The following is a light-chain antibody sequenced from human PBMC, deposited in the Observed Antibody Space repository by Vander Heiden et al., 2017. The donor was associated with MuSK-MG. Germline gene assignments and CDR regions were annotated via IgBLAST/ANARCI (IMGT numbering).Light chain of an antibody. CDR1: TNDVGAYDY. CDR3: SSYASGDTLL. J-gene: IGLJ3*02. CDR2: DVR. Sequence: QSALTQPASVSGSPGQSITIACTGTTNDVGAYDYVSCYQQYPNKSPKLLISDVRNRPSVVSNRFSGSKSGNTASLTISGLQTEDEAHDYCSSYASGDTLLLGGGT. V-gene: IGLV2-14*03.